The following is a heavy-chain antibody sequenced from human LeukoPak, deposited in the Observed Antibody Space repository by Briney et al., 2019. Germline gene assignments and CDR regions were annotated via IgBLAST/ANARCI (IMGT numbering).Heavy chain of an antibody. CDR2: IYNSGST. V-gene: IGHV4-31*03. Sequence: SQTLSLTCTVSGDSIPSAGYFWNWIRQHPGKGLEWIGYIYNSGSTSYNPSLKSRISISIDTSKNQFSLRLSSVTAADTVVYYCARDANDGYGGYMDVWGQGTTVTVSS. CDR3: ARDANDGYGGYMDV. D-gene: IGHD5-24*01. J-gene: IGHJ6*03. CDR1: GDSIPSAGYF.